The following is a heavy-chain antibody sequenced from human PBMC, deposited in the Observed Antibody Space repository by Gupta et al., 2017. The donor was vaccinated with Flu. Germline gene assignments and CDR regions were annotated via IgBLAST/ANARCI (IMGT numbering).Heavy chain of an antibody. CDR1: SSRY. V-gene: IGHV4-61*05. D-gene: IGHD6-6*01. CDR2: MYDRGYP. CDR3: ANIRIIPSRPFDF. Sequence: SSRYGAWRQQPRGKEVEWLGFMYDRGYPNIESALESRVTVALHESKGQLSLDLTSVTTADTTVYDCANIRIIPSRPFDFWGQGILVTVSS. J-gene: IGHJ4*02.